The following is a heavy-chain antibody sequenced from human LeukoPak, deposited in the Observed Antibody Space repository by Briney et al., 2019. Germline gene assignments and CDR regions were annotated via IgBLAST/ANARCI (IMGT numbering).Heavy chain of an antibody. CDR2: IKQDGSEE. CDR1: GFTFSSYW. Sequence: GGSLRLSCAASGFTFSSYWMSWVRQAPGKGLEWVANIKQDGSEEYYVDSVKGRFTISRDNAKNSLYLQMNSLRAEDTAVYYCARDPLDGDSRWDYWGQGTLVTVSS. V-gene: IGHV3-7*01. D-gene: IGHD4-17*01. J-gene: IGHJ4*02. CDR3: ARDPLDGDSRWDY.